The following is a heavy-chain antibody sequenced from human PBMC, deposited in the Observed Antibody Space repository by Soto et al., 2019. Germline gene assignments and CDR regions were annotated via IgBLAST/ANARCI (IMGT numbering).Heavy chain of an antibody. Sequence: PGGSLRLSVTASGFIVSNNYMSWVPQAPGKGLEWGSRLYRGGTIYSAASVKGRFTFSKDNSATTVFIQMDDLRVEDTAVSYCVRDRGGSYWLDPWGQGTLVPVSS. V-gene: IGHV3-53*01. J-gene: IGHJ5*02. CDR1: GFIVSNNY. D-gene: IGHD2-15*01. CDR3: VRDRGGSYWLDP. CDR2: LYRGGTI.